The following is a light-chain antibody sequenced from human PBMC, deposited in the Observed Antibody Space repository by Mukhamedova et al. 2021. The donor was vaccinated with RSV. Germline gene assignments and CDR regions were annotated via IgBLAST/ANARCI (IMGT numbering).Light chain of an antibody. CDR2: SAS. V-gene: IGKV1-12*01. CDR3: QQGKTFPLT. Sequence: EAPKLLIYSASSLQTGVPSRFRGSGSGTDFTLTINGLQPEDFATYFCQQGKTFPLTFGGGTKVEIK. J-gene: IGKJ4*01.